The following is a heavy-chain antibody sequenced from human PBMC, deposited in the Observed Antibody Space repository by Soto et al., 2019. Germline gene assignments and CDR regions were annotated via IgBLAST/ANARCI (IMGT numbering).Heavy chain of an antibody. CDR3: ARVPDR. CDR2: IYHSGST. V-gene: IGHV4-30-2*01. Sequence: SETLSLTCGGSGGSISSGGYSWSWIRQPPGKGLEWIGYIYHSGSTYYNPSLKSRVTISVDRSKNQFSLKLSSVTAADTAVYYCARVPDRWGQGTLVTVSS. J-gene: IGHJ5*02. CDR1: GGSISSGGYS. D-gene: IGHD2-2*01.